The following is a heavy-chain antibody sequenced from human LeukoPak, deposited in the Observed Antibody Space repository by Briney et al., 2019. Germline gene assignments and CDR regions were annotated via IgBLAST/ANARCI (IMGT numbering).Heavy chain of an antibody. Sequence: SETLSLTCSVSDDSITMYYWTWIRQPPGKGLEWIGYIYYSGSTNYNPSLKSRVTISVDTSKNQFSLKLSSVTAADTAVYYCARVGRDGYNNYYYYYYMDVWGKGTTVTVSS. D-gene: IGHD5-24*01. CDR1: DDSITMYY. J-gene: IGHJ6*03. CDR2: IYYSGST. CDR3: ARVGRDGYNNYYYYYYMDV. V-gene: IGHV4-59*01.